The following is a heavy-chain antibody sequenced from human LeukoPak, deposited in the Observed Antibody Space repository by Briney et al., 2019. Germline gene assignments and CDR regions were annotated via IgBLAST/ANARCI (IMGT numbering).Heavy chain of an antibody. J-gene: IGHJ4*02. CDR1: GYTFTGYY. CDR3: ARFFTLGYYDSSGYDY. V-gene: IGHV1-2*06. Sequence: GASVKVSCKASGYTFTGYYMHWVRQAPGQGLEWMGRINPNSGGTNYAQKFQGRVTMTRDTSISTAYMELSRLRSDDTAVYYCARFFTLGYYDSSGYDYWGQGTMVTVSS. D-gene: IGHD3-22*01. CDR2: INPNSGGT.